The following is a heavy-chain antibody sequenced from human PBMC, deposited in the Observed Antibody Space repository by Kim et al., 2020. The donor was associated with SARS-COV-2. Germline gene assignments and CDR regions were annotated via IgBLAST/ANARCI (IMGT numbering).Heavy chain of an antibody. CDR3: ARRRMVRGVTNNRNNWFDP. Sequence: SETLSLTCAVYGGSFSGYYWSWIRQPPGKGLEWIGEINHSGSTNYNPSLKSRVTISVDTSKNQFSLKLSSVTAADTAVYYCARRRMVRGVTNNRNNWFDPWGQGTLVTVSS. J-gene: IGHJ5*02. D-gene: IGHD3-10*01. V-gene: IGHV4-34*01. CDR2: INHSGST. CDR1: GGSFSGYY.